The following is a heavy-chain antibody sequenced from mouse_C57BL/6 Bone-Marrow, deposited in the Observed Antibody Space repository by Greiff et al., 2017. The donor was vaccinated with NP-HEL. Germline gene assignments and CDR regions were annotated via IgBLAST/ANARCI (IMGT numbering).Heavy chain of an antibody. CDR2: IDPSDSYT. Sequence: QVQLQQPGAELVMPGASVKLSCKASGYTFTSYWMHWVKQRPGQGLEWIGEIDPSDSYTNYNQKFKGKSTLTVDKSSSTAYMPLSSLTSEDSAVYYCARSNYSNYVFFDYWGQGTTLTVSS. D-gene: IGHD2-5*01. CDR3: ARSNYSNYVFFDY. V-gene: IGHV1-69*01. CDR1: GYTFTSYW. J-gene: IGHJ2*01.